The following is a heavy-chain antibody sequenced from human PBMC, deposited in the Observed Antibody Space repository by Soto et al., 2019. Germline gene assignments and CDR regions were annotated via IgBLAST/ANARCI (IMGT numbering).Heavy chain of an antibody. CDR2: IYYSGST. Sequence: SETLSLTCTVSGGSISSSSYYWGWIRQPPGKGLEWIGSIYYSGSTYYNPSLKSRVTISVDTSKNQFSLKLSSVTAADTAVYYCARPWTSSGYYYYYYWGQGTLVTV. D-gene: IGHD3-22*01. CDR1: GGSISSSSYY. J-gene: IGHJ4*02. V-gene: IGHV4-39*01. CDR3: ARPWTSSGYYYYYY.